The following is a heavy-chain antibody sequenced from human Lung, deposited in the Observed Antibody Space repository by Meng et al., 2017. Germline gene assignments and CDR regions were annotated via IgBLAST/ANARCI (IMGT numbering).Heavy chain of an antibody. CDR1: GYHFPDYY. J-gene: IGHJ4*02. CDR3: ARDEDISAAGKLFGDY. Sequence: QVQVVQSGAEVKKPGASVKVSCKPSGYHFPDYYIHWVRRAPGQGLEWMGRINPKSGDTHYAQKFQARVTMTGDTSISTAYMELSGLRSDDTAMYYCARDEDISAAGKLFGDYWGQGTLVTVSS. CDR2: INPKSGDT. D-gene: IGHD6-25*01. V-gene: IGHV1-2*06.